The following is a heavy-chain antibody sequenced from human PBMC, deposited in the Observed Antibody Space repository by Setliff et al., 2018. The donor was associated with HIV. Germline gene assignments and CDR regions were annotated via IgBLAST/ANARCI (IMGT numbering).Heavy chain of an antibody. Sequence: PGGSLRLSCAASEFTFSTYGMHWVRQAPGKGLEWVAVIWSDGSTKYYADSVKGRFTISRDNSKNTVYLQMNSLRAEDTAVYYCAKGTYCSGGNCYSGFLDYWGQGTLVTVSS. D-gene: IGHD2-15*01. CDR3: AKGTYCSGGNCYSGFLDY. CDR2: IWSDGSTK. J-gene: IGHJ4*02. CDR1: EFTFSTYG. V-gene: IGHV3-30*02.